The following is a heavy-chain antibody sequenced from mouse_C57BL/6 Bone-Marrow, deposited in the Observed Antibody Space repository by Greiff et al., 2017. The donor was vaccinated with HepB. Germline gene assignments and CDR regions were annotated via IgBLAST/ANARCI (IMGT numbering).Heavy chain of an antibody. CDR2: ISYSGST. CDR3: ARYPLYYYGSSYGYFDV. D-gene: IGHD1-1*01. J-gene: IGHJ1*03. V-gene: IGHV3-8*01. CDR1: GYSITSDY. Sequence: VQLQQSGPGLAKPSQPLSLTCSVTGYSITSDYWNWIRKFPGNKLEYMGYISYSGSTYYNPSLKSRISITRDTSKNQYYLQLNSVTTEDTATYYCARYPLYYYGSSYGYFDVWGTGTTVTVSS.